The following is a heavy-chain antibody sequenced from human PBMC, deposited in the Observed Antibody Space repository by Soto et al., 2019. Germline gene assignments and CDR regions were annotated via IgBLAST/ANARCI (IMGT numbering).Heavy chain of an antibody. CDR2: IKNKAGGGIT. J-gene: IGHJ3*02. CDR1: GFTFSNVW. CDR3: TTNDAFDI. V-gene: IGHV3-15*01. Sequence: GGSLRLSCAASGFTFSNVWMSWVRQAPGKGLEWVGRIKNKAGGGITDYAAPVKGRFIISRDDSKSTVYLQMSSLKIEDTAVYYCTTNDAFDIWGQGTMVTVSS.